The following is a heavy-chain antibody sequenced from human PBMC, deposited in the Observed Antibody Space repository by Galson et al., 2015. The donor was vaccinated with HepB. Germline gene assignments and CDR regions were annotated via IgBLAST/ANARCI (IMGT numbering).Heavy chain of an antibody. J-gene: IGHJ4*02. Sequence: SVKVSCKASGYTFTGYYMHWVRQAPGQGLEWMGRINPNSGDTNYAQKFQGRVTMTRDTSISTAYMELSRLRYDDTAVYYCARDVVDSSAGAYWGQGTLVTVSS. CDR2: INPNSGDT. CDR3: ARDVVDSSAGAY. D-gene: IGHD3-22*01. V-gene: IGHV1-2*06. CDR1: GYTFTGYY.